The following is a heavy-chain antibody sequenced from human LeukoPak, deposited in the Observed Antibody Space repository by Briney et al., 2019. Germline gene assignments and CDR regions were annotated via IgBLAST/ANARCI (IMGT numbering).Heavy chain of an antibody. J-gene: IGHJ4*02. V-gene: IGHV3-15*07. CDR1: GFSFTNAW. CDR2: IKSKADGETI. CDR3: STLTSRGLSDS. D-gene: IGHD1-20*01. Sequence: PGGSLRLSCAASGFSFTNAWMNWVRQAPGKGLEWVGRIKSKADGETIDYAAPVKGRFTFSRDDSKNMLYLQMNSLKSEDTAVYYCSTLTSRGLSDSWGQGTLVTVSS.